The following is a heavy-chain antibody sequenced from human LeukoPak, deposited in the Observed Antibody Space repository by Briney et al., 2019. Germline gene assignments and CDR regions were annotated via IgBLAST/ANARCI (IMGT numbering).Heavy chain of an antibody. V-gene: IGHV4-59*01. J-gene: IGHJ2*01. CDR2: IYYSGGT. CDR1: GGSLSSYY. D-gene: IGHD6-13*01. CDR3: AREFLSSSSAAPDWYFDL. Sequence: SETLSLTCTVPGGSLSSYYWCWIRQPPGKGLGWIGYIYYSGGTNYNPSLKSRVTISVDTSKNQFSLKLSSVTAADTAVYYCAREFLSSSSAAPDWYFDLWGRGTLVTVSS.